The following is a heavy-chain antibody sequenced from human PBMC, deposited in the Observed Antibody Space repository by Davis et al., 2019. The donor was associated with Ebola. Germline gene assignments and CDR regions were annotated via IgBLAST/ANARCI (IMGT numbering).Heavy chain of an antibody. CDR1: GFIFRNYV. CDR3: AAADIVVVVDGTSYPHAFDT. Sequence: GGSLRLSCETSGFIFRNYVMSWVRQAPGKGLEWVSSISSSSNYIYYADSMKGRFTISRDNAKNSLFLQMNSLRAEDTAVYYCAAADIVVVVDGTSYPHAFDTWGQGTVVTVSS. CDR2: ISSSSNYI. J-gene: IGHJ3*02. V-gene: IGHV3-21*01. D-gene: IGHD2-15*01.